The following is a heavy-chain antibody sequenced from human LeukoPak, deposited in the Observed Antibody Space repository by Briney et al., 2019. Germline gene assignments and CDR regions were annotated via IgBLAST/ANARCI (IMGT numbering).Heavy chain of an antibody. CDR2: MYYSGST. Sequence: SETLSHICTVSGGSISSTNYWGWIRQPPGKGLEWIGSMYYSGSTYYSPSLKSRLTISADTSKNQFSLKLSSVTAADTAVYYCARRKARYYFDYWGQGILVTVSS. CDR1: GGSISSTNY. CDR3: ARRKARYYFDY. J-gene: IGHJ4*02. V-gene: IGHV4-39*01.